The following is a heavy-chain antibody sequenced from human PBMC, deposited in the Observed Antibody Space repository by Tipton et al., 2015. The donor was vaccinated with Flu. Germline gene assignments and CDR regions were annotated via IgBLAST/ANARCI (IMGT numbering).Heavy chain of an antibody. CDR1: GFTFGLNW. Sequence: SLRLSCATSGFTFGLNWMAWFPQAPGKGLEWVANIGPNGTDKYYVDSVNGRFTVSRDNTRSTLSLQLKNVRAEDTATYYCVRGGFGYWGQGTVVTVSS. J-gene: IGHJ4*02. V-gene: IGHV3-7*01. CDR2: IGPNGTDK. CDR3: VRGGFGY.